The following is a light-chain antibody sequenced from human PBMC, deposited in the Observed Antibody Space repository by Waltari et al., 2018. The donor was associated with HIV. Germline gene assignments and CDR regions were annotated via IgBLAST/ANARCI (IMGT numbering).Light chain of an antibody. V-gene: IGLV2-8*01. CDR1: TRDVGGYNY. CDR2: EVT. J-gene: IGLJ2*01. Sequence: QSALTQPPSASGSPGQSVTISCTGTTRDVGGYNYVYWYQQHPGNAPKLIIYEVTERPSGVPDRFSGSKSGNTASLTVSGLQAEDEADYYCSSYAGSNKLVFGGGTKLTVV. CDR3: SSYAGSNKLV.